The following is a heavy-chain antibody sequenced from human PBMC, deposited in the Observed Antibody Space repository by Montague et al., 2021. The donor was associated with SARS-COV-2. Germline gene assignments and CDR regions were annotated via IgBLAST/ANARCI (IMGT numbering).Heavy chain of an antibody. Sequence: CAISGDSVSSISATCNSVKQSPSRRLQWLVRTYHRSKWYNDNAVSVRGRVTINTDTSKNQFSLQLNSVTPEDTDIYYCTSGREGNYNVMDVWGQGTTVTVSS. D-gene: IGHD1-1*01. CDR1: GDSVSSISAT. J-gene: IGHJ6*02. CDR2: TYHRSKWYN. CDR3: TSGREGNYNVMDV. V-gene: IGHV6-1*01.